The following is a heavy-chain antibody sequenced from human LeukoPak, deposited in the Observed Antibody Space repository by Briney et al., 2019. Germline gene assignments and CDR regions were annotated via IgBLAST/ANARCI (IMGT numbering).Heavy chain of an antibody. CDR1: GFTFSSYW. Sequence: GGSLRLSWAASGFTFSSYWMGWVRHAAGKGLGGVSRINDDGRSTIYADCVKGRFTIARDKGKNSMYMQMNSLRAEDTAVYYCARVRSGGLYYFDSWGQGTLVTVSS. CDR3: ARVRSGGLYYFDS. D-gene: IGHD3-10*01. J-gene: IGHJ4*02. V-gene: IGHV3-74*01. CDR2: INDDGRST.